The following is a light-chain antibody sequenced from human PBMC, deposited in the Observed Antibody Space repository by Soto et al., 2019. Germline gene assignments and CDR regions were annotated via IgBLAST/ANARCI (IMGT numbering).Light chain of an antibody. CDR3: QQYQNSPRT. V-gene: IGKV3-15*01. CDR2: DAS. Sequence: EVVMTQSPATLSVSPRGRATLSCTASRTVGANLAWYQQRPGQAPRLLMYDASTRATGIPARISGSGSGTDFTLTISRLEPEDFAVYYCQQYQNSPRTFGQGTKVDIK. J-gene: IGKJ1*01. CDR1: RTVGAN.